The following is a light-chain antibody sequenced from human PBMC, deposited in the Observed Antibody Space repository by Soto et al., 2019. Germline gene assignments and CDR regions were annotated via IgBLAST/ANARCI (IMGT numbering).Light chain of an antibody. CDR3: QQSYSSLYT. V-gene: IGKV1-39*01. Sequence: DIQVTQSPSSLSASVGARVTVTCRTSQSVNNYLNWYQQKPGRAPKLLIYASTNLQSGVPTRFSGSGFGTYFSRTISSLQPEDFATYYCQQSYSSLYTFGQGTKLEIK. CDR1: QSVNNY. CDR2: AST. J-gene: IGKJ2*01.